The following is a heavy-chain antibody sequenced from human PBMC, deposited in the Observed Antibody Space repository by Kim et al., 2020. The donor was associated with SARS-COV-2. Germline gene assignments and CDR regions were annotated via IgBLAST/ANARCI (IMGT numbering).Heavy chain of an antibody. J-gene: IGHJ6*01. CDR1: GFTFSSYG. Sequence: GGSLRLSCAASGFTFSSYGMHWVRQAPGKGLEWVAVISYDGSNKYYADSVKGRFTISRENSKNTLYLQMNSLRAEDTAVYYCAKDPSSSSPLYYYYYGM. CDR2: ISYDGSNK. V-gene: IGHV3-30*18. D-gene: IGHD6-6*01. CDR3: AKDPSSSSPLYYYYYGM.